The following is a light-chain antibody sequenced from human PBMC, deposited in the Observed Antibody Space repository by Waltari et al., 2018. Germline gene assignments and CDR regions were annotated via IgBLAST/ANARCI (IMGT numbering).Light chain of an antibody. J-gene: IGLJ3*02. CDR1: SSDVGSYNL. V-gene: IGLV2-23*02. CDR2: GVS. CDR3: CSYAGSSSWV. Sequence: QSALTQPASVSGSPGQSITISCTGTSSDVGSYNLVSWYQQPPGKAPKLLIYGVSKRPSGVSNRGSGSRSGNTASLTISGLQAEDEADYYCCSYAGSSSWVFGGGTKLTVL.